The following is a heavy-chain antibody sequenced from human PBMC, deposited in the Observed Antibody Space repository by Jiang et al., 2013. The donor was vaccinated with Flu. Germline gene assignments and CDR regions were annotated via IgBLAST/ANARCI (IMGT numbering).Heavy chain of an antibody. Sequence: LLKPSETLSLTCTVSGGSISSYYWSWIRQPPGKGLEWIGYIYYSGSTNYNPSLKSRVTISVDTSKNQFSLKLSSVTAADTAVYYCARDPSSSSWFHWFDPWGQGTLVTVSS. V-gene: IGHV4-59*01. CDR1: GGSISSYY. CDR3: ARDPSSSSWFHWFDP. CDR2: IYYSGST. D-gene: IGHD6-13*01. J-gene: IGHJ5*02.